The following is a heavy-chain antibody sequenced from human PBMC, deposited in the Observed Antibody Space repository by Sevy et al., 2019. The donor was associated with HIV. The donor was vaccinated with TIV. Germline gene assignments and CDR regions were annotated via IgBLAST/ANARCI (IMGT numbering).Heavy chain of an antibody. V-gene: IGHV3-30*02. CDR2: IWYDGSDR. D-gene: IGHD6-13*01. CDR1: GLSFSDYG. J-gene: IGHJ4*02. CDR3: AKNTAAVGVGGFDY. Sequence: GSLRLSCTASGLSFSDYGMHWVRQAPGKGLEWVAFIWYDGSDRYYADSVKGRFTISRDNSKNILYLQMSSLRLEDTALYYCAKNTAAVGVGGFDYWGQGILVTVSS.